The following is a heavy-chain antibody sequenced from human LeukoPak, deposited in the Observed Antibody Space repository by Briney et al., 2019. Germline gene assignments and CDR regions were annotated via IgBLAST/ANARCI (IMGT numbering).Heavy chain of an antibody. J-gene: IGHJ5*02. Sequence: SGPTLVNPTQALTLTCTFSGFSLKSNGVGVGWFRQPPGRALGWLALIYWDDDNRYSPSLRSKLTITKDTSKHQVVLTMTNTDAVDTATYYCAHRAVSATGWFDPWGQGTLVTVSS. CDR1: GFSLKSNGVG. CDR2: IYWDDDN. CDR3: AHRAVSATGWFDP. V-gene: IGHV2-5*02. D-gene: IGHD6-19*01.